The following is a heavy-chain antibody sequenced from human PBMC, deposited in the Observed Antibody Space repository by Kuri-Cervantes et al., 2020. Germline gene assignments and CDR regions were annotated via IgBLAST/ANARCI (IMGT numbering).Heavy chain of an antibody. CDR3: AKDYGSYYGGGRYYYYGMDV. CDR2: ISWNSGSI. V-gene: IGHV3-9*01. D-gene: IGHD1-26*01. Sequence: SLKISCAASGFPFHDYAMHWVRQAPGKGLEWVSGISWNSGSIGYADSVKGRFTISRDNAKNSLYLQMNSLRAEDTALYYCAKDYGSYYGGGRYYYYGMDVWGQGTTVTVSS. J-gene: IGHJ6*02. CDR1: GFPFHDYA.